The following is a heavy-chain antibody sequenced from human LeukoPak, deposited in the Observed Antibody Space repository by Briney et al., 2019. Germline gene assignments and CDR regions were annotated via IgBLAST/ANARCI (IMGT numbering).Heavy chain of an antibody. CDR2: IYYSGST. CDR1: GGSISSGGYY. V-gene: IGHV4-31*03. J-gene: IGHJ4*02. Sequence: PSQTLSLTCTVSGGSISSGGYYWSWIRQHPGKGLEWIGYIYYSGSTYYNPSLKSRVTISVDTSKNQFSLKLSSVTAADTAVYYCARTSNSLIAYFDYWGQGTLVTVSS. CDR3: ARTSNSLIAYFDY. D-gene: IGHD4-23*01.